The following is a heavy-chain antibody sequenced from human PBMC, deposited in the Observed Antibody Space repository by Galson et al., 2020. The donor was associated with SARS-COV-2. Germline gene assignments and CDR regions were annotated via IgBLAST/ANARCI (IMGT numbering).Heavy chain of an antibody. D-gene: IGHD3-22*01. V-gene: IGHV3-48*03. CDR2: ISSSGSTI. Sequence: GGSLRLSCAASGFTFSSYEMNWVRQAPGKGLEWVSYISSSGSTIYYADSVKGRFTISRDNAKNSLYLQMNSLRAEDTAVYYCASLSSSYYYDSSGEFDYWGQGTLVTVSS. CDR3: ASLSSSYYYDSSGEFDY. CDR1: GFTFSSYE. J-gene: IGHJ4*02.